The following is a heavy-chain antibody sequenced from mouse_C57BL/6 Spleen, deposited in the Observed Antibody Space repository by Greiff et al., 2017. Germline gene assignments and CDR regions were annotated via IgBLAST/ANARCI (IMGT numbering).Heavy chain of an antibody. V-gene: IGHV1-82*01. D-gene: IGHD1-1*01. J-gene: IGHJ2*01. Sequence: QVQLQQSGPELVKPGASVKISCKASGYAFSSSWMNWVKQRPGKGLEWIGRIYPGDGDTNYNGKFKGKATLPADKSSSTAYMQLSSLPSEDSAVYVCARDGGSSPYFDYWGQGTTLTVSS. CDR2: IYPGDGDT. CDR1: GYAFSSSW. CDR3: ARDGGSSPYFDY.